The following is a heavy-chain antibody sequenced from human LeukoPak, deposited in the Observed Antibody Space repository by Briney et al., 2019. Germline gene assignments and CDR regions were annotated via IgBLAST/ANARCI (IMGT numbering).Heavy chain of an antibody. CDR2: INHSGST. CDR3: ARGPVTNYYYYGMDV. CDR1: GGSFSGYY. D-gene: IGHD4-17*01. Sequence: SETLSLTCAVYGGSFSGYYWSWIRQPPGKGLEWIGEINHSGSTNYNPSLKSRVTISADTSKNQFSLKLSSVTAADTAVYYCARGPVTNYYYYGMDVWGQGTTVTVSS. V-gene: IGHV4-34*01. J-gene: IGHJ6*02.